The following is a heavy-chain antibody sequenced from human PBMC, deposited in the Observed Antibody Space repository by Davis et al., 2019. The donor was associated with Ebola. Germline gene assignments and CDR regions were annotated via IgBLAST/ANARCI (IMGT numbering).Heavy chain of an antibody. CDR2: ISGSGDDT. D-gene: IGHD2-2*01. CDR3: VSLWTYCSSPNCVHMDV. J-gene: IGHJ6*03. Sequence: GESLKISCAASGFTFSSYAMHWVRQAPGKGLVWVSTISGSGDDTYYGESVKGRFTISRDNSKNTLYLQMNSLRAEDTALYYCVSLWTYCSSPNCVHMDVWGTGTTVTVSS. V-gene: IGHV3-23*01. CDR1: GFTFSSYA.